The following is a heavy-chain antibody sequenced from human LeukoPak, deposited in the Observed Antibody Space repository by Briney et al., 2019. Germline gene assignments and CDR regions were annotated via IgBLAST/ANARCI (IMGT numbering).Heavy chain of an antibody. CDR3: AKDVRSSGWYIYYYYGMDV. CDR2: ISYDGSNK. CDR1: GFTLSSFG. D-gene: IGHD6-19*01. Sequence: GGPLRLSCAASGFTLSSFGMHWVPQAPGKGLGWVAVISYDGSNKYSAHSVKGRFTISRDNSKNTLYLQMNSLRAEDTAVYYCAKDVRSSGWYIYYYYGMDVWGEGTTVTVSS. J-gene: IGHJ6*04. V-gene: IGHV3-30*18.